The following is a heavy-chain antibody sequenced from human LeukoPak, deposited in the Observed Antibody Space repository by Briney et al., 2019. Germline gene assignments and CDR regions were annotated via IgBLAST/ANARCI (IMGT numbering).Heavy chain of an antibody. V-gene: IGHV1-8*01. CDR3: ARGGLTAYYGGNSKQAAY. Sequence: GASVKVSCKASGHTLITYDINWVRQATGQGLEWMGWMNPNSGNTGYAQKFQGRVTMTRNTSISTAYMELSSLRSEDTAVYYCARGGLTAYYGGNSKQAAYWGQGTLVTVSS. CDR1: GHTLITYD. CDR2: MNPNSGNT. D-gene: IGHD4-23*01. J-gene: IGHJ4*02.